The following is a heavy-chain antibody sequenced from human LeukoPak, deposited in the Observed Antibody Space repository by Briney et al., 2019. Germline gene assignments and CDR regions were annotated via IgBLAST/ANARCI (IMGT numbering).Heavy chain of an antibody. J-gene: IGHJ6*03. V-gene: IGHV4-4*07. D-gene: IGHD3-10*01. CDR3: ARLSYYYYYMDV. CDR1: GGSISSYY. CDR2: IYTSGST. Sequence: SETLSLTCTVSGGSISSYYWSWIRQPAGKGLEWIGRIYTSGSTYYNPSLKSRVTISVDTSKNQFSLKLNSVTAADTAVYYCARLSYYYYYMDVWGRGTTVTVSS.